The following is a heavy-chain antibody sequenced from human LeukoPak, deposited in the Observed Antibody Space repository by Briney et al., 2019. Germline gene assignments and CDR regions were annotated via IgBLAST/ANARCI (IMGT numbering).Heavy chain of an antibody. CDR3: ARSIVGAMDY. Sequence: SETLSLTCTVSGASISSGHFYWSWIRQPAGKGLEWIGRIYTSGSTDYNPSLKSRVTISVDTSKNQFSLKLSSVTAADTAVYYCARSIVGAMDYWGQGTLVTVSS. CDR1: GASISSGHFY. D-gene: IGHD1-26*01. V-gene: IGHV4-61*02. J-gene: IGHJ4*02. CDR2: IYTSGST.